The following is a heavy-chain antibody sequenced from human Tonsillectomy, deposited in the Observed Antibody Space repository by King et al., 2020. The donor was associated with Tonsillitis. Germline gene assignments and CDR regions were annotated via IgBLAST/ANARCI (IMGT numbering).Heavy chain of an antibody. J-gene: IGHJ3*02. CDR3: ARESSPALSGSWYDAFDI. CDR1: GFTFSTYW. Sequence: VQLVESGGGLVQPGGSLRLSCAASGFTFSTYWLTWVRQDPGKGLEWVANINRDGSETYYVDSVKGRFTVSRDNAKNSLYLQMNSLRAEDTAIYYCARESSPALSGSWYDAFDIWGRGTMVTVSS. V-gene: IGHV3-7*01. D-gene: IGHD2-15*01. CDR2: INRDGSET.